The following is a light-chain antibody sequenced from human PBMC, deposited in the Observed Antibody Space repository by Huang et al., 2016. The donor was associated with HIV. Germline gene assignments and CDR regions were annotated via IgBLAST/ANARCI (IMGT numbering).Light chain of an antibody. Sequence: IQLTQSPSSLSASVGDRVTITCRASQGISSYLAWYQQRPGKAPKLRIYAASTLQTGVPSRFSGSGSGTAFTLTINSLQPEDFATYYCQQVNNYPWTFGQGTKVEIK. CDR1: QGISSY. J-gene: IGKJ1*01. CDR2: AAS. V-gene: IGKV1-9*01. CDR3: QQVNNYPWT.